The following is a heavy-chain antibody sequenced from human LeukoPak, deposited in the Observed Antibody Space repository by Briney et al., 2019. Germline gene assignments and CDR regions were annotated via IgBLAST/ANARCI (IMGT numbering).Heavy chain of an antibody. CDR3: AGFIYDILTGSDY. Sequence: RTGGSLRLSCAASGFTFSSYSMNWVRQAPGKGLEWVSSISSSSSYIYYADSVKGRFTISRDNAKNSLYLQMNSLRAEDTAVYYCAGFIYDILTGSDYWGQGTLVTVSS. J-gene: IGHJ4*02. CDR2: ISSSSSYI. CDR1: GFTFSSYS. V-gene: IGHV3-21*01. D-gene: IGHD3-9*01.